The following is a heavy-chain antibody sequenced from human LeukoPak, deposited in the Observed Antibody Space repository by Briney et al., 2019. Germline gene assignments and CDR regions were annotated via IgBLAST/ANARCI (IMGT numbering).Heavy chain of an antibody. J-gene: IGHJ5*02. V-gene: IGHV1-46*01. CDR3: ARGYFDWPAWFDP. CDR2: INPSGGST. Sequence: ASVKVSCKASGYTFTGYYMHWVRQAPGQGLEWMGIINPSGGSTSYAQKFQGRVTMTRDTSTSTAYMELRSLRSDDTAVYYCARGYFDWPAWFDPWGQGTLVTVSS. D-gene: IGHD3-9*01. CDR1: GYTFTGYY.